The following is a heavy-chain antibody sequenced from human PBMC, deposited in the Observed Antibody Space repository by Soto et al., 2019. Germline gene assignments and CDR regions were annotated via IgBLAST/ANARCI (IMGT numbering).Heavy chain of an antibody. V-gene: IGHV1-2*04. J-gene: IGHJ5*02. CDR2: INPNSGGT. CDR1: GYTFTGYY. D-gene: IGHD6-6*01. Sequence: ASVKVSCKASGYTFTGYYMHWVRQAPGQGLEWKGWINPNSGGTNYAQKFQGWVTMTRDTSISTAYMELSRLRSDDTAGYYCARGLNIAARYNWFDPWGQGTLVTVSS. CDR3: ARGLNIAARYNWFDP.